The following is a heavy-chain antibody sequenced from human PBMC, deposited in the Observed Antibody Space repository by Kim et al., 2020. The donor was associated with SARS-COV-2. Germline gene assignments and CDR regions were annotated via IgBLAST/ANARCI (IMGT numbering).Heavy chain of an antibody. V-gene: IGHV4-30-2*04. CDR3: TRDTRGYSGYAIDY. Sequence: TPSLKSRVTIAVDTSKNQFSLKLTLVTAADTAVYYCTRDTRGYSGYAIDYWGQGTLVTVSS. J-gene: IGHJ4*02. D-gene: IGHD5-12*01.